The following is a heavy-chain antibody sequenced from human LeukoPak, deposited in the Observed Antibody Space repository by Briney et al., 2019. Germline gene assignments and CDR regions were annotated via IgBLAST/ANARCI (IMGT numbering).Heavy chain of an antibody. CDR1: GNTFTSYG. J-gene: IGHJ4*02. D-gene: IGHD3-10*01. V-gene: IGHV1-18*01. CDR3: ARDRSLGELSLDY. Sequence: ASVKVSCKASGNTFTSYGISWLRQAPGQGLEGLGWISAYNGNTNYAQKLQGRVTMTTDTSTSTAYMELRSLRSDDTAVYYCARDRSLGELSLDYWGQGTLVTVSS. CDR2: ISAYNGNT.